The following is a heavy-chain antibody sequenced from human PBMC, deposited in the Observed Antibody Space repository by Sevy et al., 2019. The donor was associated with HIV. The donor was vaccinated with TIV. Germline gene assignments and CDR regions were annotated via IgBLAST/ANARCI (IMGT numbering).Heavy chain of an antibody. CDR1: GFTFSNAW. J-gene: IGHJ6*02. Sequence: GGSLRLSCAASGFTFSNAWMSWVRQAPGKGLEWVGRIKSKTDGGTTDYAAPMKGRFTISRDDSKNTLYLQMNSLKTEDTAVYYCTTGFSVFDYYYGMDVWGQGTTVTVSS. CDR3: TTGFSVFDYYYGMDV. V-gene: IGHV3-15*01. D-gene: IGHD3-3*02. CDR2: IKSKTDGGTT.